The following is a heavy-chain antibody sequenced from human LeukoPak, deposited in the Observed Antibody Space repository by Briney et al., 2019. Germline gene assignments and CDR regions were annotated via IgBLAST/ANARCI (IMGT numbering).Heavy chain of an antibody. J-gene: IGHJ4*02. CDR3: AKDDSWLQFGE. D-gene: IGHD5-24*01. CDR1: GFTFSSYA. CDR2: ISGSGGST. V-gene: IGHV3-23*01. Sequence: GGSLRLSCAASGFTFSSYAMHWVRQAPGKGLEWVSAISGSGGSTYYADSVKGRFTISRDNSKNTLYLEVISLTAEDTAVYYCAKDDSWLQFGEWSQGTLVTVSS.